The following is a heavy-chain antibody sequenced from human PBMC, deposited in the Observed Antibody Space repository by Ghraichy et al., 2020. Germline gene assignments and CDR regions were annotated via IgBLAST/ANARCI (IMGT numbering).Heavy chain of an antibody. CDR3: TRDSPNSRFDY. J-gene: IGHJ4*02. D-gene: IGHD4-11*01. CDR2: ITNDGTKT. CDR1: GFTFSGHW. V-gene: IGHV3-74*01. Sequence: GESLNISCAASGFTFSGHWMHWVRQAPGKGLGWVSFITNDGTKTHYADSVKGRFTISRDNAKNTLYLEMNSLRVDDTAVYYCTRDSPNSRFDYWGQGILVTVSS.